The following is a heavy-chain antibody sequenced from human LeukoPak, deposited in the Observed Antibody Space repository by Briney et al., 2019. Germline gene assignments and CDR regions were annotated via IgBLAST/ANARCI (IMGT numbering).Heavy chain of an antibody. V-gene: IGHV3-30*04. CDR1: GFTFSSYA. Sequence: GGSLRLSCAASGFTFSSYAMHWVRQAPGKGLEWVAVISYDGSNKYYADSVKGRFTISRDNSKNTLYLQMNSLRAEDTAVYYCAKDRNPYYDTPGWFDPWGQGTLVTVSS. CDR2: ISYDGSNK. J-gene: IGHJ5*02. CDR3: AKDRNPYYDTPGWFDP. D-gene: IGHD3-9*01.